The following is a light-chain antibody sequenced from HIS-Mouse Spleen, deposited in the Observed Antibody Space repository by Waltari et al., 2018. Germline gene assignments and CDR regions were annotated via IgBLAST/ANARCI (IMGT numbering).Light chain of an antibody. J-gene: IGLJ3*02. Sequence: QSALTQPASVSGSPGQSITISCTGTSSDVGSYNLVPWYQQHPGKAPKLLIYEGSKRPAGVSNRFSGSKSGNTASLTRSGRQAEDEADYYCCSYAGSSTWVFGGGTKLTVL. V-gene: IGLV2-23*01. CDR2: EGS. CDR1: SSDVGSYNL. CDR3: CSYAGSSTWV.